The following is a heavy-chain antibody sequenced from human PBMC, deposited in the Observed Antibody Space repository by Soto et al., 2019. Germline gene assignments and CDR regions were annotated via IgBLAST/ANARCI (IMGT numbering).Heavy chain of an antibody. J-gene: IGHJ4*02. CDR2: IYSGGST. CDR1: GFTVSSNY. D-gene: IGHD5-18*01. Sequence: GGSLSLSCAASGFTVSSNYMSWVRQAPGKGLEWVSVIYSGGSTYYADSVKGRFTISRDNSKNTLYLQMNSLRAEDTAVYYCARDHQYTPFDYWGQGTLVTVAS. CDR3: ARDHQYTPFDY. V-gene: IGHV3-53*01.